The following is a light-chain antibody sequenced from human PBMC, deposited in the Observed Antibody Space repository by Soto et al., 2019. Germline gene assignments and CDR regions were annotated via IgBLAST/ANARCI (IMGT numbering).Light chain of an antibody. V-gene: IGKV4-1*01. CDR3: QQYFRTPVT. Sequence: DIVMTQSPDPLAVSLGERATIDCRSSQSVLYSSNNKNYLAWYQQKPGQPPKLLVYWASARESGVPDRFSGSGSGTDFTLTISSLQAEDVAVYYCQQYFRTPVTFGGGTKVDIK. CDR2: WAS. J-gene: IGKJ4*01. CDR1: QSVLYSSNNKNY.